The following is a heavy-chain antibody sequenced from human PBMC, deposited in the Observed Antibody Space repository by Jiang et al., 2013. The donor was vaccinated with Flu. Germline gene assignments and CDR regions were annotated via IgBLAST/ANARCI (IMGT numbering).Heavy chain of an antibody. J-gene: IGHJ5*02. V-gene: IGHV4-39*01. Sequence: KPSETLSLTCTVSGGSISSSSYYWGWIRQPPGKGLEWIGSIYYSGSTYYNPSLKSRVTISVDTSKNQFSLKLSSVAAADTAVYYCARPSPQGTAACHVTILIEDTAGHNWFDPWGQGTLVTVSS. CDR2: IYYSGST. CDR3: ARPSPQGTAACHVTILIEDTAGHNWFDP. CDR1: GGSISSSSYY. D-gene: IGHD3-3*01.